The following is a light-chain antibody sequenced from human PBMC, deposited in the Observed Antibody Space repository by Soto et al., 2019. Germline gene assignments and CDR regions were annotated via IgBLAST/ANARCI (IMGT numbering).Light chain of an antibody. V-gene: IGKV3-20*01. J-gene: IGKJ4*01. CDR2: GAS. CDR1: QSVSSSY. CDR3: QQYCSSPT. Sequence: EIVLTQSPGTLSLSPGERATLSCRASQSVSSSYLAWYQQKPGQAPRLLIYGASSRATGIPDRFSGSGSATYFTLTISSLEPEDFAVYYCQQYCSSPTFGGGTKVEIK.